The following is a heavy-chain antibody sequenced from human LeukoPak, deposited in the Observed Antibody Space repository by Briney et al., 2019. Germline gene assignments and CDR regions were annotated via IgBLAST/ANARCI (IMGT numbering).Heavy chain of an antibody. J-gene: IGHJ4*02. CDR1: GFTFSSYA. CDR2: ISYDGSNK. V-gene: IGHV3-30-3*01. D-gene: IGHD6-19*01. Sequence: SGGSLRLSCAASGFTFSSYAMHWVRQAPGKGPEWVAVISYDGSNKYYADSVKGRFTISRDNSKNTLYLQMNSLRAEDTAVYYCARESRQWLVLGGVDYWGQGTLVTVSS. CDR3: ARESRQWLVLGGVDY.